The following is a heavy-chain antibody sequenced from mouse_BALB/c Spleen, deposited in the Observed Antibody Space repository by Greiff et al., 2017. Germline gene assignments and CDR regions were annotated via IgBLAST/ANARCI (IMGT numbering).Heavy chain of an antibody. CDR2: INSNGGST. J-gene: IGHJ4*01. V-gene: IGHV5-6-3*01. CDR1: GFTFSSYG. CDR3: ARGNWGDY. D-gene: IGHD4-1*01. Sequence: EVQGVESGGGLVQPGGSLKLSCAASGFTFSSYGMSWVRQTPDKRLELVATINSNGGSTYYPDSVKGRFTISRDNAKNTLYLQMSSLKSEDTAMYYCARGNWGDYWGQGTSVTVSS.